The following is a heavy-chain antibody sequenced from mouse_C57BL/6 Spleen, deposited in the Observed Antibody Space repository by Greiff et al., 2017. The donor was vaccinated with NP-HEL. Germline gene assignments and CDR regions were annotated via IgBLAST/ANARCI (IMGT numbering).Heavy chain of an antibody. D-gene: IGHD4-1*01. CDR1: GYTFTDYY. CDR3: ARSLLGLAMDY. J-gene: IGHJ4*01. Sequence: QVQLQQSGPELVKPGASVKISCKASGYTFTDYYINWVKQRPGQGLEWIGWLYPGSGNTKYNEKFKGKATLTVDTSSSTAYMQLSSLTSEDSAVYFCARSLLGLAMDYWGQGTSVTVSS. CDR2: LYPGSGNT. V-gene: IGHV1-84*01.